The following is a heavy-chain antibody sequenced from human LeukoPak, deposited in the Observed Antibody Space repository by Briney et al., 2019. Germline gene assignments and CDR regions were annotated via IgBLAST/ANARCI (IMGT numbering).Heavy chain of an antibody. CDR3: ARDLPGHSSGYFLDY. CDR2: ISSSGSTI. CDR1: GFTFSDCY. D-gene: IGHD3-22*01. Sequence: PGGSLRLSCAASGFTFSDCYMSWIRQAPGKGLEWVSYISSSGSTIYYADSVKGRFTISRDNAKNSLYLQMNSLRAEDTAVYYCARDLPGHSSGYFLDYWGQGTLVTVSS. V-gene: IGHV3-11*01. J-gene: IGHJ4*02.